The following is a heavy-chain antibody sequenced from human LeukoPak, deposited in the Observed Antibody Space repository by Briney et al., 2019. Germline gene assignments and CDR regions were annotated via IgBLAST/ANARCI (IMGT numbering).Heavy chain of an antibody. CDR1: GFTFSGYN. Sequence: GSLRLSCTASGFTFSGYNMKWVRQPPGKGLEWIGEINHSGSTNYNPSLKSRVTISVDTSKNQFSLKLSSVTAADTAVYYCARGRELYSMDVWGQGTTVTVSS. D-gene: IGHD3-10*01. J-gene: IGHJ6*02. V-gene: IGHV4-34*01. CDR3: ARGRELYSMDV. CDR2: INHSGST.